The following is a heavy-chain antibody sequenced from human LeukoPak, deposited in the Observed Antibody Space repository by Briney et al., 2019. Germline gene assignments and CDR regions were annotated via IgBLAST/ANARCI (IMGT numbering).Heavy chain of an antibody. J-gene: IGHJ4*02. Sequence: GGSLGLSCAASGFTFSSYWMSWVRQAPGKGLEWVANIKQDGSEKYYVDSVKGRFTISRDNAKNSLYLQMNSLRAEDTAVYYCAREGYSHLVYYFDYWGQGTLVTVSS. V-gene: IGHV3-7*01. CDR3: AREGYSHLVYYFDY. CDR2: IKQDGSEK. D-gene: IGHD6-13*01. CDR1: GFTFSSYW.